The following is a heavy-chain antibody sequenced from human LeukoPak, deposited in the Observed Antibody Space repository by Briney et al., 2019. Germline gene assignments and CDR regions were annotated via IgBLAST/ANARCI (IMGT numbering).Heavy chain of an antibody. J-gene: IGHJ3*02. CDR1: GDSVSRVRDY. CDR3: GVYGSGSYYIRYAFDI. D-gene: IGHD3-10*01. V-gene: IGHV4-61*01. Sequence: ETLSLTCTVAGDSVSRVRDYCNWILDPPWSGLDGIARSYYSGSNNYNPSLKSRVTMSVDTSKNQFSLKLSSVTAADTAVYYCGVYGSGSYYIRYAFDIWGQGTMVTVSS. CDR2: SYYSGSN.